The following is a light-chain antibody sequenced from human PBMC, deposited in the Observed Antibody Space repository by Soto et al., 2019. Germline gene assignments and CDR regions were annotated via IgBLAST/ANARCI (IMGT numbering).Light chain of an antibody. Sequence: DIHMTQSPSTLSASGGGIVTVSFLASQSISSWLAWYQQKPGRAPKLLIYDASSLESGVPSRFSGSGSGTEFTLTISSLQPHDFATYYCQQYNSYSGTFGQGTKVDIK. CDR1: QSISSW. CDR2: DAS. J-gene: IGKJ1*01. V-gene: IGKV1-5*01. CDR3: QQYNSYSGT.